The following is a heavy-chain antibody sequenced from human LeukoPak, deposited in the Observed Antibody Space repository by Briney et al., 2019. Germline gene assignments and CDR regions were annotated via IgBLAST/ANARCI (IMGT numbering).Heavy chain of an antibody. J-gene: IGHJ4*02. CDR1: GGSISRYY. CDR3: ARDAELYYYDSSGYRTRGVYFDY. V-gene: IGHV4-4*07. CDR2: IYTSGSP. Sequence: SQTLTLTCTVSGGSISRYYWSWIRPPAGKGLEWVGRIYTSGSPNYNPSFKSGGTRSVDKSKTQCSRKLGAVAVPDPAGYYWARDAELYYYDSSGYRTRGVYFDYWGQATLVTVSS. D-gene: IGHD3-22*01.